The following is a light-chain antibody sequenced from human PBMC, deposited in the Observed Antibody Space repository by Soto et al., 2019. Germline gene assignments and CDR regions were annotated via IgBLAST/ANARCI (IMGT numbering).Light chain of an antibody. J-gene: IGKJ4*01. CDR3: QQLRMYPST. CDR1: QTIGNY. Sequence: DIQMTQSPASLSASVGDRVTITCRASQTIGNYLNWYQQKPGKAPTVVIYRASTLQSGVPSRFSGSGSGTDFTLTISSLQPEDFATYYCQQLRMYPSTFGGGTKVDIK. V-gene: IGKV1-39*01. CDR2: RAS.